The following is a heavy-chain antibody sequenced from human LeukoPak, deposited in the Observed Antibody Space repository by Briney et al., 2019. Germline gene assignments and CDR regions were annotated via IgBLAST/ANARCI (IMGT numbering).Heavy chain of an antibody. V-gene: IGHV4-4*07. CDR1: GGSIRSYY. J-gene: IGHJ6*03. D-gene: IGHD4-11*01. Sequence: SETLSLTCTVSGGSIRSYYWRWIRQPAGKGLEWIGRIYTSGSTSYNPSLKSRVTISLDKSKNQFSLKLSSVTAADTAVYYCARDSTVTTFNYMDVWGKGTTVTVSS. CDR3: ARDSTVTTFNYMDV. CDR2: IYTSGST.